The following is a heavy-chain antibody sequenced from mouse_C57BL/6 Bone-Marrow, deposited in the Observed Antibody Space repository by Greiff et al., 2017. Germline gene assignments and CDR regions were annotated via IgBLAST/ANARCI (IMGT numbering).Heavy chain of an antibody. CDR1: GYTFTSYW. V-gene: IGHV1-69*01. D-gene: IGHD2-1*01. CDR2: IDPSDSYT. CDR3: ARLDAYLPFYAMDY. Sequence: QVQLQQPGAELVMPGASVKLSCKASGYTFTSYWMHWVKQRPGQGLEWIGEIDPSDSYTNYNQKFKGKSTLTVDKSSSPASMQLSSLTSEDYAVYYCARLDAYLPFYAMDYWGQGTSVTVSS. J-gene: IGHJ4*01.